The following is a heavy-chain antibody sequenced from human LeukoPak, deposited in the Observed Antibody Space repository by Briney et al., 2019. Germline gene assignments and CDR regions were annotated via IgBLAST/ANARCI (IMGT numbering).Heavy chain of an antibody. V-gene: IGHV3-7*03. D-gene: IGHD3-3*02. CDR2: IKMDGSEE. CDR1: GFTFSNYW. Sequence: GGSLRLSCAASGFTFSNYWMSWVRQAPGKGLEWVANIKMDGSEEYYMDSVKGRFTISRDNAKNSLYLQMNSLRAEDTAVYFCARGHFYHLYWGQGTLVTVSS. CDR3: ARGHFYHLY. J-gene: IGHJ4*02.